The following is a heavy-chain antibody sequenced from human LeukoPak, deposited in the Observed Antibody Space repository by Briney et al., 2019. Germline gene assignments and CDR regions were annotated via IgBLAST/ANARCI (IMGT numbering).Heavy chain of an antibody. CDR2: IYYSGST. CDR1: GGSMSSYY. J-gene: IGHJ4*02. Sequence: PSETLSLTCTVSGGSMSSYYWSWIRQPPGKGLEWIGYIYYSGSTNYNPSLKSRVTISVDTSKNQCSLKLSSVTAADTAVYYCARGFDSKSTYFDYWGQGTLVTVSS. D-gene: IGHD5-12*01. V-gene: IGHV4-59*01. CDR3: ARGFDSKSTYFDY.